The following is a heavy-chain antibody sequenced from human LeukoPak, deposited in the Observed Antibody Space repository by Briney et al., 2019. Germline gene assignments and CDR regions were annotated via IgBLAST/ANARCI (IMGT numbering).Heavy chain of an antibody. J-gene: IGHJ6*04. Sequence: GGSLRLSCAASGFTFISYSMNWVRQAPGEGLEWVSYISSSGSTIYYADSVKGRVAISSDNAKNSLYLQMNSLRAEDTAVYYCAELGITMIGGVWGKGTTVTISS. D-gene: IGHD3-10*02. CDR3: AELGITMIGGV. V-gene: IGHV3-48*04. CDR2: ISSSGSTI. CDR1: GFTFISYS.